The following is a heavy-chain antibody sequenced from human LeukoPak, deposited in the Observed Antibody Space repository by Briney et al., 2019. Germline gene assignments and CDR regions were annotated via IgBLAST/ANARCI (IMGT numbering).Heavy chain of an antibody. Sequence: GGSLRLSCAASGFTVSSNYMSWVRQAPGKGLEWVSVIYSGGSTYYADSVKGRFTISRDNSKNTLYLQMNSLRAEDTAVYYCARPHDLWSGFDAFDIWGQGTMVTVSS. CDR1: GFTVSSNY. CDR2: IYSGGST. D-gene: IGHD3-3*01. J-gene: IGHJ3*02. CDR3: ARPHDLWSGFDAFDI. V-gene: IGHV3-66*04.